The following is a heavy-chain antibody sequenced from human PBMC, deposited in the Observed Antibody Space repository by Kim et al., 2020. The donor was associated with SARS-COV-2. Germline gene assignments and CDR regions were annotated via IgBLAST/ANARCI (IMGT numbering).Heavy chain of an antibody. D-gene: IGHD6-6*01. CDR3: AKGSSIAARARTYYYYGMDV. Sequence: GGSLRLSCAASGFTFSSYGMHWVRQAPGKGLEWVAVISYDGSNKYYADSVKGRFTISRDNSKNTLYLQMNSLRAEDTAVYYCAKGSSIAARARTYYYYGMDVWGQGTTVTVSS. V-gene: IGHV3-30*18. CDR1: GFTFSSYG. J-gene: IGHJ6*02. CDR2: ISYDGSNK.